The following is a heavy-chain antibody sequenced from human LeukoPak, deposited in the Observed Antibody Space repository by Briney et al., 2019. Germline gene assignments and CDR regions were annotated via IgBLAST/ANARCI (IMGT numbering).Heavy chain of an antibody. CDR3: ATRLDSGPY. Sequence: PAATLSLTCVVSGVSIAGPNWWTWVRQPPGKGLEWIGEVYHNGNTNYNPSLKGRVTISMVESNNQFSLRLTSMTAADTAVYYCATRLDSGPYWGQGALVTVSS. CDR1: GVSIAGPNW. D-gene: IGHD4-17*01. V-gene: IGHV4/OR15-8*02. CDR2: VYHNGNT. J-gene: IGHJ4*02.